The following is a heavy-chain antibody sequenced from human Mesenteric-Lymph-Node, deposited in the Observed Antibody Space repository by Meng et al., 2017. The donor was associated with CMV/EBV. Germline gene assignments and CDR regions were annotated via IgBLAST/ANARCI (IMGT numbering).Heavy chain of an antibody. D-gene: IGHD2-2*01. CDR3: AADEYCSSTSCYYLNYYYGMDV. J-gene: IGHJ6*02. Sequence: SVKVSCKASGFTFTSSAVQWVRQARGQRLEWIGWIVVGSGNTNYAQKFQERVTITRDMSTSTAYMELSSLRSEDTAVYYCAADEYCSSTSCYYLNYYYGMDVWGQGTTVTVSS. CDR2: IVVGSGNT. V-gene: IGHV1-58*01. CDR1: GFTFTSSA.